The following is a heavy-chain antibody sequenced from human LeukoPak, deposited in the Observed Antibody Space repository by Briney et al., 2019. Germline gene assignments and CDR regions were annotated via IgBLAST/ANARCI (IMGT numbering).Heavy chain of an antibody. V-gene: IGHV3-48*04. CDR2: ISNSGSTI. CDR3: ARGLGHIVVVTAIPD. D-gene: IGHD2-21*02. J-gene: IGHJ3*01. Sequence: PGGSLRLSCAASGFTFSSYSMNWVRQAPGKGLEWVSYISNSGSTIYYADSVKGRFTISRDNAKKSLYLQMNSLRAEDTAVYYCARGLGHIVVVTAIPDWGQGTMVTVSS. CDR1: GFTFSSYS.